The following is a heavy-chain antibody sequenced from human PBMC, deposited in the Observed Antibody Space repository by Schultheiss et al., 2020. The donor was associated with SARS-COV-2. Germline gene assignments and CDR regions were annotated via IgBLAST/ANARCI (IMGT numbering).Heavy chain of an antibody. CDR2: INHSGST. V-gene: IGHV4-34*01. CDR3: ARVRGYCSSASCYAQRYFDL. D-gene: IGHD2-2*01. CDR1: GGSFSGYY. Sequence: GSLRLSCAVYGGSFSGYYWSWIRQPPGKGLEWIGEINHSGSTNYNPSLKSRVTISIDTSENQFSLMLSSVTAADTAVYYCARVRGYCSSASCYAQRYFDLWGRGTLVTVSS. J-gene: IGHJ2*01.